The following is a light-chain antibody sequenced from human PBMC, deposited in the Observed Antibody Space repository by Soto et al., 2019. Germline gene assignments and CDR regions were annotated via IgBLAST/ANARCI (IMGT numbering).Light chain of an antibody. CDR3: QAWDSGTVV. CDR2: EDT. CDR1: TLGSKF. Sequence: SYELTQPPSVSVSPGQTANITCSGNTLGSKFVFWYQQKAGQSPMVVIYEDTKRPSGIPERFSGSNSGNTATLTISGTQAMDEADFYCQAWDSGTVVVGGGTKLTVL. V-gene: IGLV3-1*01. J-gene: IGLJ2*01.